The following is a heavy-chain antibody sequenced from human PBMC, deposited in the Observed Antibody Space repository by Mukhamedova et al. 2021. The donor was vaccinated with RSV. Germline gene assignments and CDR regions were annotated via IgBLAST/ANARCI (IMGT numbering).Heavy chain of an antibody. CDR3: TRSIPWFGELQARVI. D-gene: IGHD3-10*01. V-gene: IGHV3-30*06. J-gene: IGHJ3*02. Sequence: GIHLVRQAPGKGLEWLAALSFDGNYHYFADSVKGRFTISRDNSKNILDLQMNNLRPGDTAVYYCTRSIPWFGELQARVIWGQGTMV. CDR2: LSFDGNYH.